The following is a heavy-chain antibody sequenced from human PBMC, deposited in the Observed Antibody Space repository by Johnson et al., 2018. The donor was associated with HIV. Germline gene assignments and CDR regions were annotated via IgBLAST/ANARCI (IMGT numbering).Heavy chain of an antibody. J-gene: IGHJ3*02. D-gene: IGHD3-3*01. CDR2: FYSGGNT. V-gene: IGHV3-66*01. Sequence: VQLVESGGGLVQPGESLRLSCEASGFIVSSNYMNWVRQAPGKGLEWVSIFYSGGNTYYVDSVTDRFTFSRDNSKNTPYLQMNSLRAEDTAVYYRARSTWGGYACDIWGQGTMVTVSS. CDR1: GFIVSSNY. CDR3: ARSTWGGYACDI.